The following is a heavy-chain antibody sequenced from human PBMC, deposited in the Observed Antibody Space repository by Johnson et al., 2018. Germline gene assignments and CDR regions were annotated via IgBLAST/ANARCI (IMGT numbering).Heavy chain of an antibody. CDR2: ISGNGDRT. Sequence: VQSGGSLRLSCAASGFTFSSYAMTWVRQAPGKGLEWVSTISGNGDRTFYADSVKGRFTISRDNSKNTVYLPMNSLRADETAFYYCAKGWGDDAFDIWVQGTLVIVSS. J-gene: IGHJ3*02. CDR3: AKGWGDDAFDI. D-gene: IGHD3-16*01. V-gene: IGHV3-23*01. CDR1: GFTFSSYA.